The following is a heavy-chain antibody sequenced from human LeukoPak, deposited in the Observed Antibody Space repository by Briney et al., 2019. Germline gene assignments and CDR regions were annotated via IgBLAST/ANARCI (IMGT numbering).Heavy chain of an antibody. CDR3: VRGYSFGPYGMDV. Sequence: GGSLRLSCAASGFPFSSYAMHWVRQAPGKGLEYVSAISDSGGSTYYADSVKGRFTISRDNSKNTLYLQMSSLRAEDTAAYFCVRGYSFGPYGMDVWGQGTTVTVSS. CDR1: GFPFSSYA. CDR2: ISDSGGST. D-gene: IGHD2-15*01. V-gene: IGHV3-64D*09. J-gene: IGHJ6*02.